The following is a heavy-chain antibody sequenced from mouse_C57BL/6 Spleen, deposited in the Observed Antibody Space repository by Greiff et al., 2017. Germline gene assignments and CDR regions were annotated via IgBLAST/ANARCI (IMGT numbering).Heavy chain of an antibody. J-gene: IGHJ2*01. CDR3: ARWRDYDVLYFDY. D-gene: IGHD2-4*01. Sequence: VQLQQPGAELVKPGASVKLSCKASGYTFTSYWMHWVKQRPGQGLEWIGMIHPNSGSTNYNEKFKSKATLTVDKSSSTAYMQLSSLTSEDSAVYYCARWRDYDVLYFDYWGQGTTLTVSS. CDR1: GYTFTSYW. CDR2: IHPNSGST. V-gene: IGHV1-64*01.